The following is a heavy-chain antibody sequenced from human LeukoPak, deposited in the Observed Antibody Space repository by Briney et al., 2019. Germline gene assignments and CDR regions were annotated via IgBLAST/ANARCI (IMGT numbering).Heavy chain of an antibody. Sequence: SETLSLTCTVSGGSISSGSYYWSWIRQPPGKGLEWIGYIYYSGSTNYNPSLKSRVTISVDTSKNQFSLKLSSVTAADTAVYYCARSLGGLWFGELSPYYFDYWGQGTLVTVSS. CDR1: GGSISSGSYY. D-gene: IGHD3-10*01. V-gene: IGHV4-61*01. CDR2: IYYSGST. J-gene: IGHJ4*02. CDR3: ARSLGGLWFGELSPYYFDY.